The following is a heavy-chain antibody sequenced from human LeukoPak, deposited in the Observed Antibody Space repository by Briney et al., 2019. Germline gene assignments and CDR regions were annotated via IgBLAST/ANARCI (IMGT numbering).Heavy chain of an antibody. CDR3: ARYCSSTSCYGYWFDP. CDR2: IYHSGST. D-gene: IGHD2-2*01. CDR1: GGSISSSNW. Sequence: PSETLSLTCTVSGGSISSSNWWSWVRQPPGKGLEWIGEIYHSGSTNYNPSLKSRVTISVDRSKNQFSLKLSFVTAADTAVYYCARYCSSTSCYGYWFDPWGQGTLVTVSS. J-gene: IGHJ5*02. V-gene: IGHV4-4*02.